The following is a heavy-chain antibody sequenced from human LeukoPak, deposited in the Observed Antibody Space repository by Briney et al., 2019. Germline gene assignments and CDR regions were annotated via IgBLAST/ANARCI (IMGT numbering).Heavy chain of an antibody. CDR3: ARHSDQRSLSGVSY. Sequence: RPSETLSLTCTVSGGSISSSSYYWGWIRQPPGKGLEWIGSIYYSGSTYYNPSLKSRVTISVDTSKNQFSLKLSSVTAADTAVYYCARHSDQRSLSGVSYWGQGTLVTVSS. J-gene: IGHJ4*02. CDR1: GGSISSSSYY. CDR2: IYYSGST. V-gene: IGHV4-39*01. D-gene: IGHD3-10*01.